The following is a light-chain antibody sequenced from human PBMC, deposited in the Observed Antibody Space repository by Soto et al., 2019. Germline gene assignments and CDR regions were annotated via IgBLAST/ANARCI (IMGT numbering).Light chain of an antibody. Sequence: QSALTQPRSLSGSPGQSVTISCTGTSGDVGGYNYVAWYQQRAGEAPELMIYDVTKRPSGVPDRFSGSKSGNTAFLTISGLHSEDEADYYCAAWDDSLNGWVFGGGTKLTVL. CDR1: SGDVGGYNY. CDR3: AAWDDSLNGWV. J-gene: IGLJ3*02. V-gene: IGLV2-11*01. CDR2: DVT.